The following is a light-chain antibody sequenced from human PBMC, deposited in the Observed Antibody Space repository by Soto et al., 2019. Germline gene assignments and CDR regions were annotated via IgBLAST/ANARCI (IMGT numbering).Light chain of an antibody. CDR3: RQYHHWPVT. J-gene: IGKJ4*01. CDR2: GAS. Sequence: EIVMTQSPATLSVSPGERVTLSCRASQSVTSNLAWYQHTPGQSPRLLISGASSGATGLPSRFSGSGSGTDFTLTINSLQSEDAAVYYCRQYHHWPVTFGGGTKVEIK. V-gene: IGKV3-15*01. CDR1: QSVTSN.